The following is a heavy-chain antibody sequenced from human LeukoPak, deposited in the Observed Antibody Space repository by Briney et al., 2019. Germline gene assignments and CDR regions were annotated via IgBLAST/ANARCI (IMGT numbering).Heavy chain of an antibody. CDR2: IYYSGRT. J-gene: IGHJ3*02. V-gene: IGHV4-59*01. D-gene: IGHD2-8*02. CDR3: ARGHCTGGFCYYDAFDI. Sequence: SETLSLTCSVSGDSISTYYWSWMRQPPGKGLEFIGSIYYSGRTNYNPSLKSRVTISVDTSENQFSLKLSSVTAADTAVYYCARGHCTGGFCYYDAFDIWGQGAMVTVSS. CDR1: GDSISTYY.